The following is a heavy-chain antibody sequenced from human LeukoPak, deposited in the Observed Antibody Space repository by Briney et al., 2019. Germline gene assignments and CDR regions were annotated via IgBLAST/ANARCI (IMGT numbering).Heavy chain of an antibody. J-gene: IGHJ5*02. CDR3: ARVRSGYSSSWYPIT. D-gene: IGHD6-13*01. Sequence: TPSETLSLACAVYGGSLSGYYWSWIRQSPGKGLEWIGEINLSGSTKYNPSLKSRVTISVDTSKNQFSLKLSSVTAADTAVYYCARVRSGYSSSWYPITWGQGTLVTVSS. V-gene: IGHV4-34*01. CDR2: INLSGST. CDR1: GGSLSGYY.